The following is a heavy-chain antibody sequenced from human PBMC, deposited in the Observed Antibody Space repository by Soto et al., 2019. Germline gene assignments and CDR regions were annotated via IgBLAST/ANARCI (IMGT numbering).Heavy chain of an antibody. CDR3: ARGLQYYYYGMDV. CDR1: GNSVSSNSSA. Sequence: SQTLSLTCAISGNSVSSNSSAWNCISQSPSRGLEWLGRTYYRSKWYNDYAVSVKSRITINPDTSKNQFSLQLNSVTPEDTAVYYCARGLQYYYYGMDVWGQGTTVTVSS. D-gene: IGHD4-4*01. CDR2: TYYRSKWYN. V-gene: IGHV6-1*01. J-gene: IGHJ6*02.